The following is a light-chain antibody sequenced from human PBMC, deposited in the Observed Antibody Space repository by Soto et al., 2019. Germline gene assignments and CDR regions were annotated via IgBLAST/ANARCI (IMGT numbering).Light chain of an antibody. V-gene: IGKV3-20*01. CDR1: QSVSSNY. CDR3: QEYGSSPTWT. CDR2: GAS. J-gene: IGKJ1*01. Sequence: EIVLTQSPGTLSLSPGERATLSCRASQSVSSNYLAWYQHKRGQAPRLLIYGASTRATGIPDRFSGSGSGTDFTLTISRLEREDFAVYYCQEYGSSPTWTFGQGTKVEIK.